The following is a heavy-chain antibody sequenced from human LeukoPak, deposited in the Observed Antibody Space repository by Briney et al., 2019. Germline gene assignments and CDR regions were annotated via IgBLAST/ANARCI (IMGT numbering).Heavy chain of an antibody. Sequence: EASVKVSCKASGFTFTSSAMQWVRQARGQRLEWIGWIVVGSGNTNYAQKFQERVTITRDMSTSTAYMELSSLRSEGTAVYYCAARYCTNGVCYNGFDPWGQGTLVTVSS. CDR1: GFTFTSSA. CDR3: AARYCTNGVCYNGFDP. V-gene: IGHV1-58*02. CDR2: IVVGSGNT. J-gene: IGHJ5*02. D-gene: IGHD2-8*01.